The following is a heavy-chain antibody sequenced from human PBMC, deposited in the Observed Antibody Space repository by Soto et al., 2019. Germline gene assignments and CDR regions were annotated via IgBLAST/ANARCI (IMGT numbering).Heavy chain of an antibody. CDR1: ACTVSSNY. D-gene: IGHD3-3*01. J-gene: IGHJ4*02. CDR3: ARHPALRFLEWLLPTFDY. Sequence: GGPLRLSCAASACTVSSNYLSWVRQAPGKGLEWVSLIYSGGSTYYADSVKGRFTISRDNSKNTLYLQMSSLRAEDTAVYYCARHPALRFLEWLLPTFDYWGQGTLVTVSS. CDR2: IYSGGST. V-gene: IGHV3-53*01.